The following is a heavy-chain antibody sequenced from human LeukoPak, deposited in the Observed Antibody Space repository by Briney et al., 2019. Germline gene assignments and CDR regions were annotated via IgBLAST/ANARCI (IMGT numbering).Heavy chain of an antibody. J-gene: IGHJ6*03. CDR2: INPSGGST. V-gene: IGHV1-46*01. CDR3: ARDYALLYCSSTSCENYYYYYMDV. CDR1: GYTFTSYY. Sequence: ASVKVSCKASGYTFTSYYMHWVRQAPGQGLEWMGIINPSGGSTSYAQKFQGRVTMTRDTSTSTVYVELSSLRSEDTAVYYCARDYALLYCSSTSCENYYYYYMDVWGKGTTVTVSS. D-gene: IGHD2-2*01.